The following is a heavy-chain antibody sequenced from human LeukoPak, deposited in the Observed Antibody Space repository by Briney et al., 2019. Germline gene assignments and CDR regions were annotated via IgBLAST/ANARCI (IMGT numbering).Heavy chain of an antibody. CDR2: ISYDGSNK. CDR1: GFTFSSYA. CDR3: ARASDYYGSGDFDY. V-gene: IGHV3-30*04. Sequence: PGRSLRLSCAASGFTFSSYAMHWVRQAPGKGLEWVAVISYDGSNKYYADSVKGRFTISRDNSKNTLYLQMNSLRAEDTAVYCCARASDYYGSGDFDYWGQGTLVTVSS. D-gene: IGHD3-10*01. J-gene: IGHJ4*02.